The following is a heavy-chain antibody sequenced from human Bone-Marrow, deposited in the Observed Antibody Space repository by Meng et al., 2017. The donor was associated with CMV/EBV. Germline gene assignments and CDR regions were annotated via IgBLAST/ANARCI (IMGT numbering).Heavy chain of an antibody. J-gene: IGHJ4*02. V-gene: IGHV1-18*04. CDR2: IRTDQSDR. CDR1: AYMLVSPA. CDR3: ARGGAQTDFDS. Sequence: ASVKVSCKASAYMLVSPAIISWVRQAPGQGLEWVGWIRTDQSDRKIAATFQGRVSLSAATTTSTVYMELRGLRSDDTAIYYCARGGAQTDFDSWGRGTRVTVSS. D-gene: IGHD1-14*01.